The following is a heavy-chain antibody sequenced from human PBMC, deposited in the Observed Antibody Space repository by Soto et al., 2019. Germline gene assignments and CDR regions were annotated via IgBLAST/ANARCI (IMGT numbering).Heavy chain of an antibody. D-gene: IGHD3-10*01. CDR2: IKSKTDGGTT. V-gene: IGHV3-15*07. Sequence: GGSLRLSCAASGFTFSNAWMNWVRQAPGKGLEWVGRIKSKTDGGTTDYAAPVKGRFTISRDDSKNTLYLQMNSLKTEDTAVYYCTTDLLRRPRVPTGVWGQGTLVTVSS. CDR3: TTDLLRRPRVPTGV. CDR1: GFTFSNAW. J-gene: IGHJ4*02.